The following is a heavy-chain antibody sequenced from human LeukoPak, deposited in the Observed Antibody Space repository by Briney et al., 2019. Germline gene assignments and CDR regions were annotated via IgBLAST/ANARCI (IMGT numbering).Heavy chain of an antibody. CDR1: GVTFTSSW. V-gene: IGHV3-7*01. CDR2: IKQDESEK. CDR3: ARDSSGWGGD. D-gene: IGHD6-19*01. Sequence: QPGGSLRLSCAASGVTFTSSWMTWVRQAPGKGLEWVANIKQDESEKYYVDSVKGRFTISRDNAKNSLYLQMNSLRDEDTAVYYCARDSSGWGGDWGQGTLVTVSS. J-gene: IGHJ4*02.